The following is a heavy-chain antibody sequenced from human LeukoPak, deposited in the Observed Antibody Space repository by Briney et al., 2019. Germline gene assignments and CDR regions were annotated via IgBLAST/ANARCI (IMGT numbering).Heavy chain of an antibody. CDR1: GASVSNYY. CDR2: FHYSGSA. D-gene: IGHD2-15*01. J-gene: IGHJ4*02. V-gene: IGHV4-59*08. Sequence: SETLSLTCRVSGASVSNYYWSWIRQSPGKGLEWIGFFHYSGSANYNPSLNSRVTTSIDTSMNQLSLTLVSVTAADTAVYFCARHHDGGPKLRLDFWGLGVLVTVSS. CDR3: ARHHDGGPKLRLDF.